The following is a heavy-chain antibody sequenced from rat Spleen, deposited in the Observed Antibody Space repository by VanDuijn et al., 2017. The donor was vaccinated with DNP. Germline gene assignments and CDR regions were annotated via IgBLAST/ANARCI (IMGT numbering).Heavy chain of an antibody. J-gene: IGHJ2*01. CDR2: IRTKPNNYAT. Sequence: VQLVESGGGLVQPKESLKISCAASGFTFSNAAMYWVRQAPGKGLEWVGRIRTKPNNYATNYADSVKGRFTITRDDSKSMVYLQMDDLKTEDTAMYYCTAASYNSGFDGFDYWGQGVMVTVSS. CDR1: GFTFSNAA. V-gene: IGHV10-5*01. D-gene: IGHD4-3*01. CDR3: TAASYNSGFDGFDY.